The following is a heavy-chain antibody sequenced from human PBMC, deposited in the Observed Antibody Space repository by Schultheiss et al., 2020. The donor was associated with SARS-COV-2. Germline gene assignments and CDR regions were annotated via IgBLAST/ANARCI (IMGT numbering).Heavy chain of an antibody. CDR1: GFTFSSYG. J-gene: IGHJ6*02. V-gene: IGHV3-30*18. Sequence: GGSLRLSCAASGFTFSSYGMHWVRQAPGKGLEWVAVISYDGSNKYYADSVKGRFTISRDNSKNTLYLQMNSLRAEDTAVYYCANPQHAIYYYYGMDVWGQGTTVTVSS. D-gene: IGHD3-9*01. CDR2: ISYDGSNK. CDR3: ANPQHAIYYYYGMDV.